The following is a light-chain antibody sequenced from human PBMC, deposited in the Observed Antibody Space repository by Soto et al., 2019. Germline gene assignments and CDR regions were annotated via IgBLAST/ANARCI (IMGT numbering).Light chain of an antibody. J-gene: IGKJ1*01. CDR1: QTITNNF. CDR2: DVS. CDR3: QQYGSSPWA. V-gene: IGKV3-20*01. Sequence: EIVMTQSPGTLSLSPGDRVTLSCRASQTITNNFLAWYQQKPGQAPRLLIFDVSYRATGIPARFSGSGSGTDFTLTINRLEPEDFAVYHCQQYGSSPWAFGQGTKVEIK.